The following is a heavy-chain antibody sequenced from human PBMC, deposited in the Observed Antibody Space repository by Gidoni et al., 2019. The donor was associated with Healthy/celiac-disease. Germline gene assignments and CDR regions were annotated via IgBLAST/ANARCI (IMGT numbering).Heavy chain of an antibody. CDR1: GFTFSSYS. D-gene: IGHD6-19*01. CDR3: ARGCVSGWPEVAFDI. V-gene: IGHV3-21*01. Sequence: EVQLVESGGGLVKPGGSLRLSCAASGFTFSSYSMNWVRQAPGKGLEWVSSISSSRSYIYYADSVKGRFTISRDNAKNSLYLQMNSLRAEDTAVYYCARGCVSGWPEVAFDIWGQGTMVTVSS. CDR2: ISSSRSYI. J-gene: IGHJ3*02.